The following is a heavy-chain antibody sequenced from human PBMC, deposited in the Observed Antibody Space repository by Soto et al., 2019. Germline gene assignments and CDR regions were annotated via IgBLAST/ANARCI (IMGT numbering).Heavy chain of an antibody. D-gene: IGHD3-3*01. CDR3: ARVFTLYYDFWSGYYGPPDAFDI. CDR2: ISYDGSNK. Sequence: QSGGSLRLSCAASGFTFSSYAMHWVRQAPGKGLEWVAVISYDGSNKYYADSVKGRFTISRDNSKNTLYLQMNIMTAEDTAVYYCARVFTLYYDFWSGYYGPPDAFDIWGKGTMVTVSS. CDR1: GFTFSSYA. V-gene: IGHV3-30-3*01. J-gene: IGHJ3*02.